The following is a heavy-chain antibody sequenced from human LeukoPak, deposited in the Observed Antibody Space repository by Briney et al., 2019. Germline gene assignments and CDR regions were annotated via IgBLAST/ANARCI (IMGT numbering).Heavy chain of an antibody. J-gene: IGHJ6*03. CDR2: IIPIFGTA. V-gene: IGHV1-69*06. Sequence: ASVKVSCKASGGTFSSYAISWVRQASGQGLEWMGGIIPIFGTANYAQKFQGRVTITADKSTSTAYMELSSLRSEDTAVYYCARGVAALGHRYYYYYYMDVWGRGTTVTISS. CDR1: GGTFSSYA. CDR3: ARGVAALGHRYYYYYYMDV. D-gene: IGHD6-19*01.